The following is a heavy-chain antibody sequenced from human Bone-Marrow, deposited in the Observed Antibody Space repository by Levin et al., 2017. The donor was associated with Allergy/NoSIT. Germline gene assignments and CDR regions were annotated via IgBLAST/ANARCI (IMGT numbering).Heavy chain of an antibody. Sequence: SETLSLTCNVSGGSIRGGSYSWGWIRQPPEKGLEWIGTISSGRSTYYNPSFNSRLTISLDTSKNLFSLKLDSLTAADTAVYYCATGPSGFDYWGQGTTVTVSS. CDR3: ATGPSGFDY. CDR2: ISSGRST. J-gene: IGHJ4*03. D-gene: IGHD1-26*01. V-gene: IGHV4-39*01. CDR1: GGSIRGGSYS.